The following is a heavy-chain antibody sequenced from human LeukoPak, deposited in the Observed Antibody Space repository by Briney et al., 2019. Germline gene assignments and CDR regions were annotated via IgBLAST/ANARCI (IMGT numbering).Heavy chain of an antibody. CDR1: GGSISSSSYY. CDR2: IYYSGST. J-gene: IGHJ4*02. D-gene: IGHD2-15*01. Sequence: SETLSLTCTVSGGSISSSSYYWGWIRQPPGKGLEWIGSIYYSGSTYYNPSLKSRVTISVDTSKNQFSLKLSSVTAADTAVYYCARGAPHVVVVVAATRLFDYWGQGTLVTVSS. V-gene: IGHV4-39*01. CDR3: ARGAPHVVVVVAATRLFDY.